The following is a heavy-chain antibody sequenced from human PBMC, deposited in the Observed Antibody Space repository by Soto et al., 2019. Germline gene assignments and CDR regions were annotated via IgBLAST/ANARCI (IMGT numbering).Heavy chain of an antibody. CDR1: GFSLSNARMG. D-gene: IGHD3-10*01. CDR3: ARRSLLWFGEHTYYYGMDV. Sequence: SGPTLVNPTETLTLTCTVSGFSLSNARMGVSWIRQPPGKALEWLAHIFSNDEKSYSTSLKSRLTISKDTSKSQVVLTMTNMDPVDTATYYCARRSLLWFGEHTYYYGMDVWGQGTTVTVSS. CDR2: IFSNDEK. J-gene: IGHJ6*02. V-gene: IGHV2-26*01.